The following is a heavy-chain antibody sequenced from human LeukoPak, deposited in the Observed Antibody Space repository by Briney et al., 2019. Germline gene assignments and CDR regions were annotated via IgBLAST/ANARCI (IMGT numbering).Heavy chain of an antibody. V-gene: IGHV3-48*01. CDR1: GFIFSRYG. CDR2: IDGGSDTI. CDR3: ARDDVYSGHDFDY. Sequence: GGSLRLSCAASGFIFSRYGLTWVRQAPGKGLQWVSFIDGGSDTIYYADSVRGRFTISRDDAKSSLYLQMNSLRVEDTATYYCARDDVYSGHDFDYWGQGTPVTVSS. D-gene: IGHD5-12*01. J-gene: IGHJ4*02.